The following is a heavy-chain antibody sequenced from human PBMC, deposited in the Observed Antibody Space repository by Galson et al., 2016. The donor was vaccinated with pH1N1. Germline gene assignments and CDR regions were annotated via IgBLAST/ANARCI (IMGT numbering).Heavy chain of an antibody. CDR3: ARANNLDY. J-gene: IGHJ4*02. Sequence: SLRLSCAASGFTFSSYWMSWVRQAPGKGLEWVANIKQDGRATYYVDSVKGRFTISRDNAKNSLYLQMNSLRAEDTAVYYCARANNLDYWGQGTLVTVSS. D-gene: IGHD1/OR15-1a*01. V-gene: IGHV3-7*01. CDR1: GFTFSSYW. CDR2: IKQDGRAT.